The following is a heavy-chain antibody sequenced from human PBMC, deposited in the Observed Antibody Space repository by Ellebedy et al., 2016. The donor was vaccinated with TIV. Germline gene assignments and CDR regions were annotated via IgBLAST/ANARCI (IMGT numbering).Heavy chain of an antibody. CDR2: IYYSGST. J-gene: IGHJ5*02. CDR1: GGSFSGYY. CDR3: ARDNRLRFSWFDP. V-gene: IGHV4-59*01. D-gene: IGHD2/OR15-2a*01. Sequence: SETLSLXXAVYGGSFSGYYWSWIRQPPGKGLEWIGYIYYSGSTNYNPSLKSRVTISVDTSKNQFSLKLSSVTAADTAVYYCARDNRLRFSWFDPWGQGTLVTVSS.